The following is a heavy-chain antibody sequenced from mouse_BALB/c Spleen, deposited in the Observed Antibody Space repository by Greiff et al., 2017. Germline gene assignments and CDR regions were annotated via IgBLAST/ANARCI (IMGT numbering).Heavy chain of an antibody. CDR1: EYEFPSHD. D-gene: IGHD2-2*01. Sequence: DVKLVESGGGLVQPGESLKLSCESNEYEFPSHDMSWVRKTPEKRLELVAAINSDGGSTYYPDTMERRFIISRDNTKKTLYLQMSSLKSEDTAMYYCARLGGYEDFDYWGQGTTLTVSS. V-gene: IGHV5-2*03. CDR2: INSDGGST. J-gene: IGHJ2*01. CDR3: ARLGGYEDFDY.